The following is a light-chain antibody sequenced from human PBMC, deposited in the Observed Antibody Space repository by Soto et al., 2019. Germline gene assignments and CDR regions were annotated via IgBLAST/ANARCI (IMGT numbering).Light chain of an antibody. CDR3: RSYAGTGTWV. CDR2: EVT. V-gene: IGLV2-23*02. J-gene: IGLJ3*02. Sequence: QSVLTQPASVSGSPGQSITISCTGTSSDVGTYNLVSWYQQYPGKAPKVVISEVTKRPSGVSNRFSGSKSGNMASLTISALQAEDEADYYCRSYAGTGTWVFGGGTKLTV. CDR1: SSDVGTYNL.